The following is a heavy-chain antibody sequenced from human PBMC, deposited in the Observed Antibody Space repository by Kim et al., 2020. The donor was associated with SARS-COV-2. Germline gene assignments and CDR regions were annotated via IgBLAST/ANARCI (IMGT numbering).Heavy chain of an antibody. CDR2: FHYSGTS. Sequence: SETLSLTCTVSGGSISTPYWSWIRQSPGKGLEWIGYFHYSGTSNYNPSLKSRVTMSLDKSKNQFSLKLTSVTPADTAVYYCARESGYCSGNSCRFDLDYWGQGTQVTVSS. CDR1: GGSISTPY. CDR3: ARESGYCSGNSCRFDLDY. J-gene: IGHJ4*02. V-gene: IGHV4-59*11. D-gene: IGHD2-15*01.